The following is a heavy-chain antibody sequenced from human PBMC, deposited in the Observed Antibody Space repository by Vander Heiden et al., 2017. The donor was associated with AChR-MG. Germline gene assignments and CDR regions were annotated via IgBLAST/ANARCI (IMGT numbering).Heavy chain of an antibody. Sequence: QVQLQESGPGLVKPSQTLSLTCTVTGGSISRGGYYWSWIRQHPGKGLEWIGYIYYSGSTYYNPSLKSRVTISVDTSKNQFSLKLSSVTAADTAVYYCARDHQYGSIAAGWFDPWGQGTLVTVSS. CDR2: IYYSGST. CDR3: ARDHQYGSIAAGWFDP. J-gene: IGHJ5*02. D-gene: IGHD6-13*01. CDR1: GGSISRGGYY. V-gene: IGHV4-31*03.